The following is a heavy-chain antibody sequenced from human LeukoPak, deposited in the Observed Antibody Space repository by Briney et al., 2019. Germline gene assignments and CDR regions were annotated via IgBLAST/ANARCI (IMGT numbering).Heavy chain of an antibody. V-gene: IGHV4-39*07. CDR3: ARLLTVTTYYFDY. D-gene: IGHD4-11*01. Sequence: SETLSLTCTVSGGSISSSSYYWGWIRQPPGKGLEWIGSIYYTGSTYYNPSLEGRVTISVDTSKNQFSLKLSSVTAADTAVYYCARLLTVTTYYFDYWGQGTLVTVSS. CDR1: GGSISSSSYY. CDR2: IYYTGST. J-gene: IGHJ4*02.